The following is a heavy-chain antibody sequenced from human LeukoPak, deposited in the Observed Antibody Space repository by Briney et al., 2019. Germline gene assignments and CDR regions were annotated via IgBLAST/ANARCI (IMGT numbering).Heavy chain of an antibody. D-gene: IGHD3-22*01. J-gene: IGHJ3*02. Sequence: PSETLSLTCTVSGGSISSYYWSWIRQPPGKGLEWIGYIYYSGSTNYNPSLKSRVTISVDTSKNQFSLKLSSVTVADTAVYYCACLTTADAFDIWGQGTMVTVSS. V-gene: IGHV4-59*01. CDR2: IYYSGST. CDR1: GGSISSYY. CDR3: ACLTTADAFDI.